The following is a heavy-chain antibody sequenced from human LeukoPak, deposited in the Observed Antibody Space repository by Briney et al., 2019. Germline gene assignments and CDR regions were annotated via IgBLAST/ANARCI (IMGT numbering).Heavy chain of an antibody. J-gene: IGHJ4*02. CDR3: ASWPVGWYGEDS. D-gene: IGHD6-19*01. Sequence: GGSLRLSCAATGLSVSSNFMSWVRQAPGKGLEWVSVIYGGGSTYYADSVKGRFTISRDTPRNTLYLQMNSLRVEDTAVYYCASWPVGWYGEDSWGQGTLVTVSS. CDR2: IYGGGST. V-gene: IGHV3-53*01. CDR1: GLSVSSNF.